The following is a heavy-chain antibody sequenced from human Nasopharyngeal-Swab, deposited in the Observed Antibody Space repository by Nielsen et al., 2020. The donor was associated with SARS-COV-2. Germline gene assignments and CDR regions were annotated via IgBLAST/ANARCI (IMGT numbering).Heavy chain of an antibody. D-gene: IGHD1-26*01. CDR3: AREPEVGVTTFDY. CDR2: INHSGST. J-gene: IGHJ4*02. CDR1: GGSFSGYH. Sequence: SETLSLTCAVYGGSFSGYHWSWIRQRPGKGLEWIGKINHSGSTKYNPSLKSRVTISVDTSKNQFSLKLSSVTAADTAVYYCAREPEVGVTTFDYWGQGTLVTVSS. V-gene: IGHV4-34*01.